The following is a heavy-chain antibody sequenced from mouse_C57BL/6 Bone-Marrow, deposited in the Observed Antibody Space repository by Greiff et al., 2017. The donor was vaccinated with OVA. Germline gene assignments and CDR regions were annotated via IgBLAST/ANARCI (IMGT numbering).Heavy chain of an antibody. Sequence: VQLQQPGTELVKPGASVKLSCKASGYTFTSYWMHWVKQRPGQGLEWIGNINPSNGGTKYNEKFKSKATLTVDKSSITAYMQLSSLTSEDSAVYFCARRGVYYGRVPGYFDVWGTGTTVTVSS. CDR2: INPSNGGT. CDR3: ARRGVYYGRVPGYFDV. V-gene: IGHV1-53*01. CDR1: GYTFTSYW. D-gene: IGHD1-1*01. J-gene: IGHJ1*03.